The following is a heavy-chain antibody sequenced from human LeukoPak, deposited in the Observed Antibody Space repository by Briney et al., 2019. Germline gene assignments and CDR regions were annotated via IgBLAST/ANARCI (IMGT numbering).Heavy chain of an antibody. Sequence: SETLSLTCAVYGGSFNGYYWSWIRQPPGKGLEWIGEITHSGSTNYSPSLKSRVTLSVDTSKNYFSLRLNSVTAADTAVYFCARHDADEIAPHVLPFDSWGQGTPVTVSS. D-gene: IGHD6-13*01. CDR3: ARHDADEIAPHVLPFDS. CDR1: GGSFNGYY. CDR2: ITHSGST. V-gene: IGHV4-34*01. J-gene: IGHJ4*02.